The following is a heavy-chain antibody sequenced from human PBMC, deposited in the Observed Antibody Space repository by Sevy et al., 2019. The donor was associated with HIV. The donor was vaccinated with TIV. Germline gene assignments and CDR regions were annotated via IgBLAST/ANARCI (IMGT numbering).Heavy chain of an antibody. CDR2: QNPNSGGT. CDR3: AAGRERAVAGQY. J-gene: IGHJ4*02. Sequence: ASVKVSCKASGYTFTGYYMHWVRQAPGQGLEWMGWQNPNSGGTNYAQKFQGWVTMTRDTSISTAHLELSRLSSDETAVYYGAAGRERAVAGQYWGQGTLVTVSS. V-gene: IGHV1-2*04. CDR1: GYTFTGYY. D-gene: IGHD6-19*01.